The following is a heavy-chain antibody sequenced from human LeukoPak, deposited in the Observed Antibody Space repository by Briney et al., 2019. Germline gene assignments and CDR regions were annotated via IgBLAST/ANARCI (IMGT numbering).Heavy chain of an antibody. CDR1: GGSFSGYY. V-gene: IGHV4-34*01. CDR2: INHSEST. Sequence: PSETLSLTCAVYGGSFSGYYWSWIRQPPGKGLEWIGEINHSESTNYNPSLKSRVTISVDTSKNQFSLKLSSVTAADTAVYYCARASRIVVVIASYDYWGQGTLVTVSS. D-gene: IGHD2-21*01. CDR3: ARASRIVVVIASYDY. J-gene: IGHJ4*02.